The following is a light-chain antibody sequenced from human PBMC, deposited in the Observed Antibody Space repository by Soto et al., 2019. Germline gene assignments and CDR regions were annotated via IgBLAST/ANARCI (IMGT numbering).Light chain of an antibody. Sequence: DIQVSQSPTSLSASLGDRVTITCRASQTIGTYVNWYRQKSGAAPELLIYDASTLQSGVPSRFRGGASGTDFTLTISSLQLDDFATYYCQQSYNTPLTFGQGTKVDI. V-gene: IGKV1-39*01. CDR1: QTIGTY. CDR2: DAS. J-gene: IGKJ1*01. CDR3: QQSYNTPLT.